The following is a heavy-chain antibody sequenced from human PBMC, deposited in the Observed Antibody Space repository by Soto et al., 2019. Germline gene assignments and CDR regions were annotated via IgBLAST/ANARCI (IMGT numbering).Heavy chain of an antibody. V-gene: IGHV1-69*02. Sequence: QVQLVQSGAEVKKPGSSVKVSCKASGGTFSSYTISWVRQAPGQGLEWMGRIIPILGIANYAQKFQGRVTITADKSTSTAYMELSSLRSEDTAVYYCASEIFGVVIPHYWYFDLWGRGTLVTVSS. J-gene: IGHJ2*01. CDR3: ASEIFGVVIPHYWYFDL. CDR2: IIPILGIA. D-gene: IGHD3-3*01. CDR1: GGTFSSYT.